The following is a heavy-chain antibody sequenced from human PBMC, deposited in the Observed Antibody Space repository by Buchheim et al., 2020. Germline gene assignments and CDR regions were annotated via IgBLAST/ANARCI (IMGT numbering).Heavy chain of an antibody. CDR2: IDPSGTT. CDR1: GDSISNVYW. V-gene: IGHV4-4*02. D-gene: IGHD2/OR15-2a*01. CDR3: ARDPPNRGANFDY. Sequence: QVQLQESGPRLVQPSGTLSLTCAVSGDSISNVYWWTWVRQSPGKGLEWIGEIDPSGTTNYNPSLRGRVSISLDKSKNDFSLRLSSVTAADTAVYYCARDPPNRGANFDYWGQGIL. J-gene: IGHJ4*03.